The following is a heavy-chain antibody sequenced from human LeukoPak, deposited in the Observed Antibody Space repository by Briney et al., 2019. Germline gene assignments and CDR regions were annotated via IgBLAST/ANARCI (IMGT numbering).Heavy chain of an antibody. CDR1: GDSTSSSSYY. V-gene: IGHV4-39*01. D-gene: IGHD4-23*01. CDR2: IYYSGTT. J-gene: IGHJ4*02. CDR3: AGPQVTPLDY. Sequence: SETLSLTCTVSGDSTSSSSYYWGWIRQPPGKGLEWIGSIYYSGTTYYTPSLKSRVTISVDTSKNQFSLKLNSVTAADAAVYYCAGPQVTPLDYWGQGTLVTVSS.